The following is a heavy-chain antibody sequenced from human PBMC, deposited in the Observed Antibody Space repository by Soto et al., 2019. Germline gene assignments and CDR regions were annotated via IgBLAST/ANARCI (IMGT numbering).Heavy chain of an antibody. V-gene: IGHV3-15*01. J-gene: IGHJ6*02. CDR2: IKSKTDGGTT. D-gene: IGHD3-3*01. CDR1: GFTFSNAW. CDR3: TTLRLYDFWSGYYAQDGMDV. Sequence: GGSLRLSCAASGFTFSNAWMSWVRQAPGKGLEWVGRIKSKTDGGTTDYAAPVKGRFTISRDDSKNTLYLQMNSLKTEDTAVYYCTTLRLYDFWSGYYAQDGMDVWGQGTTVTVSS.